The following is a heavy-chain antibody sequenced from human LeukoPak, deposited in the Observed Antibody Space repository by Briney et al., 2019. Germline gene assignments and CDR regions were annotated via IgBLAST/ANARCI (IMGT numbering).Heavy chain of an antibody. CDR3: ARDGRYCSSTSCYIDDYYYYGMDV. Sequence: GGSLRLSCAASGFTFDDYGMSWVRQAPGKGLEWVSGINWNGGSTGYAGSVKGRFTISRDNAKNSLYLQMNSLRAEDTALYHCARDGRYCSSTSCYIDDYYYYGMDVWGQGTTVTVSS. J-gene: IGHJ6*02. CDR2: INWNGGST. V-gene: IGHV3-20*01. D-gene: IGHD2-2*02. CDR1: GFTFDDYG.